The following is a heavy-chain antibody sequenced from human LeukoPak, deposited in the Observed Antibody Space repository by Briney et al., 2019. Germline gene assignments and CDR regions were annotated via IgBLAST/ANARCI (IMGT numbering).Heavy chain of an antibody. CDR3: AKAEDYYGSGSRYYGMDV. D-gene: IGHD3-10*01. J-gene: IGHJ6*04. CDR2: ISWDGGST. Sequence: PGGSLRLSCAASGFTFDDYAMHWVRQAAGKGLEWVSLISWDGGSTYYADSVKGRFTISRDNSKNSLYLQMNSLRAEDTALDYCAKAEDYYGSGSRYYGMDVWGKGTTVTVSS. CDR1: GFTFDDYA. V-gene: IGHV3-43D*03.